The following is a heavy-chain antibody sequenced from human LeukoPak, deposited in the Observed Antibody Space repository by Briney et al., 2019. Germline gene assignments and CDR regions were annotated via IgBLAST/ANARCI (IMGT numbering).Heavy chain of an antibody. CDR2: ISGRGGST. D-gene: IGHD5-12*01. Sequence: PGGSLRLSCAASGFTFSSYAMNWVRQAPGKGLEWVSAISGRGGSTHYADSVKGRFTVSRDNSKNTLYLQMNSLRAEDTAVYYCGKEYGGYDCFDYWGQGTLVTVSS. CDR1: GFTFSSYA. CDR3: GKEYGGYDCFDY. J-gene: IGHJ4*02. V-gene: IGHV3-23*01.